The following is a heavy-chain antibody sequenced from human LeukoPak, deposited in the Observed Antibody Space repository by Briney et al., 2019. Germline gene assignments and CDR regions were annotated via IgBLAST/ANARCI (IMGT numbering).Heavy chain of an antibody. CDR1: GLACRNYG. V-gene: IGHV3-21*01. CDR2: ISSSSSYI. CDR3: ARDRGYGGNPAS. J-gene: IGHJ5*02. Sequence: GGSLRLSCVASGLACRNYGLSWVRQAPGKGQEGVSSISSSSSYIYYADSVKGRFTISRDNAKNSLYLQMNSLRAGDTAVYYCARDRGYGGNPASWGQGTLVTVSS. D-gene: IGHD4-23*01.